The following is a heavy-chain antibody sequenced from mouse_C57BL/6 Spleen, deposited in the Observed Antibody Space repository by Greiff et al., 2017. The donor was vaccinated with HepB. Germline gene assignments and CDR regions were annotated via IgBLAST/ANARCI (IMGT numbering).Heavy chain of an antibody. CDR2: INPGSGGT. CDR3: AGKLEGFAY. D-gene: IGHD4-1*01. J-gene: IGHJ3*01. CDR1: GYAFTNYL. V-gene: IGHV1-54*01. Sequence: QVHVKQSGAELVRPGTSVKVSCKASGYAFTNYLIEWVKQRPGQGLEWIGVINPGSGGTNYNEKFKGKGTLTADKSSITAYMELSSLTSEDYAVYFCAGKLEGFAYWGQGTLVTVSA.